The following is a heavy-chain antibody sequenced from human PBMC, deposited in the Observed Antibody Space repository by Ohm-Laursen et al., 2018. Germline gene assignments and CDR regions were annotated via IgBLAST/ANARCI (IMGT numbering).Heavy chain of an antibody. J-gene: IGHJ4*02. CDR1: GYTFTNYG. CDR2: ISPYSGQT. V-gene: IGHV1-18*01. Sequence: ASVKVSCKAPGYTFTNYGISWVRQAPGQGLEWMGWISPYSGQTKYALKLQGRVTMTTDTSTSTAYMELSSLRSEDTAVYYCASNKDYDFWSGLTDYWGQGTLVTVSS. D-gene: IGHD3-3*01. CDR3: ASNKDYDFWSGLTDY.